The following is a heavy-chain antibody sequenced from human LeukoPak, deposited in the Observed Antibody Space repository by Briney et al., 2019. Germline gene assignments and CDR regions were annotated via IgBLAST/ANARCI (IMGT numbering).Heavy chain of an antibody. CDR3: ARDWNGVFNY. J-gene: IGHJ4*02. Sequence: GASVKVSCKASGYTLTGYYMHWVRQAPGQGLEWMGRIIPILGIANYAQKFQGRVTITADKSTSTAYMELSSLRSEDTAVYYCARDWNGVFNYWGQGTLVTVSS. CDR2: IIPILGIA. V-gene: IGHV1-69*04. D-gene: IGHD1-1*01. CDR1: GYTLTGYY.